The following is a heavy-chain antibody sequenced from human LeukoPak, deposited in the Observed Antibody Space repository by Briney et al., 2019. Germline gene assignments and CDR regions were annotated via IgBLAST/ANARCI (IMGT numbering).Heavy chain of an antibody. CDR2: IYSSGST. CDR3: ARLGAVTGTFDY. D-gene: IGHD6-19*01. V-gene: IGHV4-39*02. CDR1: GGSINSVTYY. J-gene: IGHJ4*02. Sequence: PSETLSLTCTDSGGSINSVTYYWGWIRQPPGKGLEWIGSIYSSGSTYYNPSLKSRVTISVDTSKNHFSLKLTSVTAADTAVYYCARLGAVTGTFDYWGQGTLVTVSS.